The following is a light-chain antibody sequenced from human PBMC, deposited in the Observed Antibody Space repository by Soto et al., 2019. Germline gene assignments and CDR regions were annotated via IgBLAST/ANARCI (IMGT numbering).Light chain of an antibody. CDR2: EVT. J-gene: IGLJ3*02. V-gene: IGLV2-14*01. Sequence: QSVLTQPASVSGSPGQSITISCTGTSSDVGGYNYVSWYQQHPGEAPKLLIYEVTNRPSGVSNRFFGSKSGNTASLTISGLQAEDEADYYCCSYAGSNTWVFGGGTQLTVL. CDR1: SSDVGGYNY. CDR3: CSYAGSNTWV.